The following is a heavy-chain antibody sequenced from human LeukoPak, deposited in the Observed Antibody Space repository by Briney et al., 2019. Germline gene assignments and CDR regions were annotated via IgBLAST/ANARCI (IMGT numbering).Heavy chain of an antibody. CDR1: GFTFSSYG. J-gene: IGHJ6*03. CDR3: ARVLRYCSGGNCYSGGLGYMDV. CDR2: ISGSGGST. V-gene: IGHV3-23*01. D-gene: IGHD2-15*01. Sequence: GGSLRLSCAASGFTFSSYGMHWVRQAPGKGLEWVSAISGSGGSTYYADSVKGRFTISRDNFKNTLYLQMNSLRAEDTAVYYCARVLRYCSGGNCYSGGLGYMDVWGKGTTVTISS.